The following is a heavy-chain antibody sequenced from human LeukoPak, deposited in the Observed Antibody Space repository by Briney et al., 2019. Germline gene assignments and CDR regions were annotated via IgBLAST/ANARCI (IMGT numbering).Heavy chain of an antibody. J-gene: IGHJ4*02. Sequence: GGSLRLSCAASGFTFSSYSMNWVRQAPGKGLEWVSAISSSSTYIYYADSVKGRFTISRDNAKNSLFLQLDSLRAEDTAVHYCARLDSSGYYFPGVSDYWGQGTLVTVSS. D-gene: IGHD3-22*01. CDR2: ISSSSTYI. CDR1: GFTFSSYS. CDR3: ARLDSSGYYFPGVSDY. V-gene: IGHV3-21*01.